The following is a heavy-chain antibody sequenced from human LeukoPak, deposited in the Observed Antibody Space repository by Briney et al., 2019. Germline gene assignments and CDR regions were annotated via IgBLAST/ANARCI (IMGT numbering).Heavy chain of an antibody. CDR3: AKSSGYYFNWFDP. Sequence: SETLSLTCTVSGGFISRGSYYWGWIRQPPGKGLEWIGSIYYSGTTYYNPSLKSRVTISVDTSKNHFSLKLSSVTAADTAVCYCAKSSGYYFNWFDPWGQGTLVTVSS. J-gene: IGHJ5*02. D-gene: IGHD3-22*01. CDR1: GGFISRGSYY. V-gene: IGHV4-39*07. CDR2: IYYSGTT.